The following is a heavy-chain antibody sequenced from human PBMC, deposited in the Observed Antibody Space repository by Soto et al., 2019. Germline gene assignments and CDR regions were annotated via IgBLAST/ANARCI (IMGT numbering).Heavy chain of an antibody. D-gene: IGHD2-2*01. Sequence: PGGSLRLSCAASGFTFSNSWMHWVRQVSGKGLEWVSRISADGTSTSYADSVEGRFTISRDNAKNTLYLHVNSLRAEDTAVYYCVKVLARGVGVPRFYFDSWGQGALVTVSS. CDR2: ISADGTST. CDR3: VKVLARGVGVPRFYFDS. CDR1: GFTFSNSW. V-gene: IGHV3-74*01. J-gene: IGHJ4*02.